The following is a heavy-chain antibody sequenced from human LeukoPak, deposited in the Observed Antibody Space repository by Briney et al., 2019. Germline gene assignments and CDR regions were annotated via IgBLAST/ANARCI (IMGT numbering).Heavy chain of an antibody. CDR1: GSTFSSYA. V-gene: IGHV3-23*01. CDR3: ARRSYYESSGYPFDY. J-gene: IGHJ4*02. Sequence: PGGSLRLSCAASGSTFSSYAMSWVRQAPGKGLEWVSTISGSGGSTYYADFVKGRFTISRDNSKNTLYLQMNSPRAEDTAVYYCARRSYYESSGYPFDYWGQGTLVTVSS. CDR2: ISGSGGST. D-gene: IGHD3-22*01.